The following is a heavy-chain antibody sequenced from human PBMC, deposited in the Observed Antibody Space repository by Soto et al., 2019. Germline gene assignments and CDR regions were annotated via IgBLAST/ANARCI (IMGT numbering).Heavy chain of an antibody. CDR1: VFTFNNYW. V-gene: IGHV3-74*03. CDR2: INGAGGTT. Sequence: GWSLRLSCASSVFTFNNYWMHWVRQAPGKGLEWVSRINGAGGTTTYADSVRGRFTVSRDNAENTLYLQMNSLRADDTGVYYCATVPYYYDHNGEIYCMDHWGQGSLVTVSS. D-gene: IGHD3-22*01. J-gene: IGHJ4*02. CDR3: ATVPYYYDHNGEIYCMDH.